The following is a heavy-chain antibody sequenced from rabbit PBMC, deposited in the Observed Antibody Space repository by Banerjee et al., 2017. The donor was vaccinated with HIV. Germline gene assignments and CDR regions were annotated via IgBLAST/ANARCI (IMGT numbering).Heavy chain of an antibody. CDR3: ARGGYAFYYFDL. CDR1: GFSFSSSYY. Sequence: QSLEESGGGLVQPEGSLTLTCTASGFSFSSSYYMCWVRQAPGKGPEWIACIVNGDGNTYYASWAKGRFTISKTSSTTVTLQMTSLTAADTATYFCARGGYAFYYFDLWGQGTLVTVS. V-gene: IGHV1S40*01. J-gene: IGHJ4*01. D-gene: IGHD6-1*01. CDR2: IVNGDGNT.